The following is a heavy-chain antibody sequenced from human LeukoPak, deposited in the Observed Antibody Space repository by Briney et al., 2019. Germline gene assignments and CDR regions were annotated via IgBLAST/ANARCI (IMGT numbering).Heavy chain of an antibody. CDR3: STVEHF. D-gene: IGHD1/OR15-1a*01. Sequence: GGSLRLSCSASGLTLSGYWMHWVRQIPGKGLVWVSRIDSDGSGASYADSVKGRFTISRDDVKNMLYLQMNSLRVEDTGLYYCSTVEHFWGQGTLVTVSS. V-gene: IGHV3-74*01. J-gene: IGHJ4*02. CDR1: GLTLSGYW. CDR2: IDSDGSGA.